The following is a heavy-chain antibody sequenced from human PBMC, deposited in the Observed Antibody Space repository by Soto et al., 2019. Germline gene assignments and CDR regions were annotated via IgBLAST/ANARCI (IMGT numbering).Heavy chain of an antibody. CDR1: GGSISSGGYY. Sequence: SETLSLTCTVSGGSISSGGYYWSWIRQHPGKGLEWIGYIYYSGSTYYNPSLKSRVTISVDTSKNQFSLKLSSVTAADTAVYYCARGRITIFGVVIRTGSFDYWGQGALVTVSS. D-gene: IGHD3-3*01. CDR2: IYYSGST. V-gene: IGHV4-31*03. J-gene: IGHJ4*02. CDR3: ARGRITIFGVVIRTGSFDY.